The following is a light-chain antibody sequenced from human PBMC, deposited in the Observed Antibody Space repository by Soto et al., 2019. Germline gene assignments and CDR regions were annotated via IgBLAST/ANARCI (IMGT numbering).Light chain of an antibody. Sequence: EMVLTQSPGTLSFSPGERATLSCRTSQSVSASYLAWYQQKPGQAPRLLIYGASSRPTGIPDSFSGSGSVTVFALTISRLEPEDFAVYYCQQYGSSPPYTFGQGTKLAIK. J-gene: IGKJ2*01. CDR2: GAS. CDR3: QQYGSSPPYT. V-gene: IGKV3-20*01. CDR1: QSVSASY.